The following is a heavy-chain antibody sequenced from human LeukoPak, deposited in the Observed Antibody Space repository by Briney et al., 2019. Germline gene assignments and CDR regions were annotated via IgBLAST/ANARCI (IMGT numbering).Heavy chain of an antibody. J-gene: IGHJ6*03. CDR2: IYHSGNT. V-gene: IGHV4-38-2*02. CDR3: ARGYGSSSSSLYYYYMDV. CDR1: GYSISSGYY. D-gene: IGHD6-6*01. Sequence: SETLSLTCTVSGYSISSGYYWGWIRQPPGKGLDWIGTIYHSGNTYYNPSLASRVIILVDTSKNEFSRQLGSVTAADTAVYYCARGYGSSSSSLYYYYMDVWGRGATVTVSS.